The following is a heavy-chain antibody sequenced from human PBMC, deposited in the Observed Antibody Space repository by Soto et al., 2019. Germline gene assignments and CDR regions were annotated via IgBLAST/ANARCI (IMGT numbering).Heavy chain of an antibody. Sequence: QVHLVQSGAEVKRPGSSVRVSCRASGGTFYTYAFTWVRQAPGQGLEWMGGITPMIGTTKYAQKFHGRVTFSAYESAATAYMETSNLRSDATAVYYCARDVSVMTSVFGFWGQGTLITVS. CDR1: GGTFYTYA. V-gene: IGHV1-69*01. CDR2: ITPMIGTT. CDR3: ARDVSVMTSVFGF. D-gene: IGHD3-10*01. J-gene: IGHJ4*02.